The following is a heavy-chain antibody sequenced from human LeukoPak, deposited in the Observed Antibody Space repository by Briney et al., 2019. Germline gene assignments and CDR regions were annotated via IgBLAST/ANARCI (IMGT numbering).Heavy chain of an antibody. D-gene: IGHD5-18*01. CDR2: ISSSGSTI. CDR1: GFTFSSYE. CDR3: ARDIQNYYYYYMDV. V-gene: IGHV3-48*03. Sequence: GGSLRLSCAASGFTFSSYEMNWVRQAPGKGLEWVSYISSSGSTIYYADSVKGRFTISRDNAKNSLYLQMNSLRAEDTAVYCCARDIQNYYYYYMDVWGKGTTVTISS. J-gene: IGHJ6*03.